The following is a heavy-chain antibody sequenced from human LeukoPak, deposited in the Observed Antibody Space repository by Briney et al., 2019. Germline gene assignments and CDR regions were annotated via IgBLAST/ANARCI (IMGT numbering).Heavy chain of an antibody. Sequence: PGGSLRLSCAASGFTFSSYDMHWVRQAPGKGLEWVAVISYDGSNKYYADSVKGRFTISRDNSKNTLYLQMNSQRAEDTAVYYCARSNRPIVVVAAALDYWGQGTLVTVSS. J-gene: IGHJ4*02. CDR3: ARSNRPIVVVAAALDY. CDR1: GFTFSSYD. D-gene: IGHD2-2*01. CDR2: ISYDGSNK. V-gene: IGHV3-30-3*01.